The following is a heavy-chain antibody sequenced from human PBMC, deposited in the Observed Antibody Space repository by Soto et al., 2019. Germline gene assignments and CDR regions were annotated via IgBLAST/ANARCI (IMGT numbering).Heavy chain of an antibody. CDR3: ARPHCSGGSCYRYYFDY. J-gene: IGHJ4*02. CDR1: GGTFSSYA. CDR2: IIPIFGTA. D-gene: IGHD2-15*01. V-gene: IGHV1-69*01. Sequence: QVQLVQSGAEVKKPGSSVKVSCKASGGTFSSYAISWVRQAPGQGLEWMGGIIPIFGTANYAQKFQGRVTITADESMSTAYMELSSLRSEDTAVYYCARPHCSGGSCYRYYFDYWGQGTLVTVSS.